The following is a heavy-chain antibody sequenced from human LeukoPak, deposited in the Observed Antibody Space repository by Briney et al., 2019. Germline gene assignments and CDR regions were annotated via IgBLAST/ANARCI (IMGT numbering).Heavy chain of an antibody. Sequence: SGPTLVHPTPPLTLTCTFSGFSRRTSGMGVGWIRQPPGKALEWLALIYWDDDKRYSPSLKSRLTITKDTSKNQVVLTMTNMDPVDTATYYCSHSQWYYPPFDPWGQGTLVTVSS. CDR3: SHSQWYYPPFDP. D-gene: IGHD3-10*01. V-gene: IGHV2-5*02. CDR1: GFSRRTSGMG. CDR2: IYWDDDK. J-gene: IGHJ5*02.